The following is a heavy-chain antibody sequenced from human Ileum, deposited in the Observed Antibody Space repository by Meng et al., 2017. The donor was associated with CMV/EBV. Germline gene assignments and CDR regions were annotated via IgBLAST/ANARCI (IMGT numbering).Heavy chain of an antibody. J-gene: IGHJ6*02. CDR3: ARGGLEWLPTRPRWYYGMDV. D-gene: IGHD3-3*01. V-gene: IGHV1-69*10. CDR2: IIPILGIA. CDR1: GGTFSSYA. Sequence: SVKVSCKASGGTFSSYAISWVRQAPGQGLEWMGGIIPILGIANYAQKLQGRVTITADKSTSTAYMELSSLRSEDTAVYYCARGGLEWLPTRPRWYYGMDVWGQGTTVTVSS.